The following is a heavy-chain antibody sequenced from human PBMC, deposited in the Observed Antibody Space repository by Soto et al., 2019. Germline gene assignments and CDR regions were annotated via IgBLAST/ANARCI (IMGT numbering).Heavy chain of an antibody. CDR2: IYYSGST. CDR3: AREYGDQPGGMDV. J-gene: IGHJ6*02. V-gene: IGHV4-31*03. D-gene: IGHD4-17*01. CDR1: GGSISSGGYY. Sequence: QVQLQESGPGLVKPSQTLSLTCTVSGGSISSGGYYWSWFRQHPGKGLEWIGYIYYSGSTYYNPSLKGRVTISVDTSKNQFSLMLSSVTAADTAVYYCAREYGDQPGGMDVWGQGTTVTVSS.